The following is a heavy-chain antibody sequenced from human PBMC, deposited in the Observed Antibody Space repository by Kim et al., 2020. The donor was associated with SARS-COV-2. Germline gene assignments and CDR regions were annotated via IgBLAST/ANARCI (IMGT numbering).Heavy chain of an antibody. CDR1: GFTFSTYW. J-gene: IGHJ4*02. D-gene: IGHD5-18*01. V-gene: IGHV3-74*01. CDR3: ARDHSPLSYGFLGAR. CDR2: INPDGTST. Sequence: GGSLRLSCAASGFTFSTYWMHWVRQAPGKGLVWVSRINPDGTSTNYADSVKGRFSVSRDNAKNTLYLQMNSLRAEDTAVYYCARDHSPLSYGFLGARWGQGTLVTVPS.